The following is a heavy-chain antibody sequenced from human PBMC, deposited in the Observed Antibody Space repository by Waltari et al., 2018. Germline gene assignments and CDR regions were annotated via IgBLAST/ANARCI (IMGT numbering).Heavy chain of an antibody. D-gene: IGHD4-17*01. CDR1: GGSISSHY. V-gene: IGHV4-59*11. Sequence: QVQLQESGPGLVKPSETLSLTCTVSGGSISSHYWSWIRQPPGKGLEWIGYIYYSGITTYNPSLKSRVTISVDTSKNQFSLKLSSVTAADTAVYYCARCGYGDYAFDYWGQGTLVTVSS. CDR2: IYYSGIT. J-gene: IGHJ4*02. CDR3: ARCGYGDYAFDY.